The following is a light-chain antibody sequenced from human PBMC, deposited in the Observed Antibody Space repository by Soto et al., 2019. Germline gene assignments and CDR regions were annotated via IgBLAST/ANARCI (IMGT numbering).Light chain of an antibody. CDR1: QSVRNVY. Sequence: EIVLTQSPGTLSLSPGERATLSCRASQSVRNVYLAWYQQKPGQAPWLLIYDASNRATGITDRFSGSGSGTDFTLTINRLEPEDFAVYYCQQSGSSPRTFGQGTKLEIK. V-gene: IGKV3-20*01. CDR3: QQSGSSPRT. CDR2: DAS. J-gene: IGKJ2*01.